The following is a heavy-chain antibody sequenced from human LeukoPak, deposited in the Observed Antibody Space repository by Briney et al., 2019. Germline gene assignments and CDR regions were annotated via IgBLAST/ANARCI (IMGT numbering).Heavy chain of an antibody. CDR2: IYYSGST. J-gene: IGHJ4*02. D-gene: IGHD1-26*01. Sequence: SETLSLTCTVSGGSISSSSYYWGWIRQPPGKGLEWIGSIYYSGSTYYNPSLKSRVTISVDTSKNQFSLKLSSVTAADTAVYYCARARGSYDFDYWGQGTLVTVSS. CDR3: ARARGSYDFDY. CDR1: GGSISSSSYY. V-gene: IGHV4-39*01.